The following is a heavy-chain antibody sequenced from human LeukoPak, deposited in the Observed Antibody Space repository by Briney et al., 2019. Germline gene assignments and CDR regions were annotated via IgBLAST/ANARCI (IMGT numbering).Heavy chain of an antibody. CDR1: GGTFSSYA. D-gene: IGHD3-22*01. J-gene: IGHJ4*02. CDR3: AIYYDSSGYYFDY. Sequence: EASVKVSCKASGGTFSSYAISWVRQAPGQGLEWMGRIIPILGIANYAQKFQGRVTITADKSTSTAYMELGSLRSEDTAVYYCAIYYDSSGYYFDYWGQGTLVTVSS. CDR2: IIPILGIA. V-gene: IGHV1-69*04.